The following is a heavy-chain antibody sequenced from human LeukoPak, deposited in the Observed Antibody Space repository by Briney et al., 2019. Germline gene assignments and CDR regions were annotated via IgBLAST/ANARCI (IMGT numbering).Heavy chain of an antibody. J-gene: IGHJ4*02. CDR3: AEGGY. CDR1: GFSLSNYW. Sequence: GGSLRLSCVASGFSLSNYWMNWVRQAPGKGLEWVASIQPDGKKKYYVDYLRGRFTISRDDARNSLHLQITSLRVEDTALYYCAEGGYWGQGTLVTVSS. V-gene: IGHV3-7*01. CDR2: IQPDGKKK.